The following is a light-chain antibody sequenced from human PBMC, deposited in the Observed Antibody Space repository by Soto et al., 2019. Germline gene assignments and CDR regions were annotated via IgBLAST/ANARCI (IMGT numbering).Light chain of an antibody. J-gene: IGKJ4*01. CDR2: DAS. CDR3: QQYDNLPLT. V-gene: IGKV1-33*01. CDR1: QDISNY. Sequence: DIQMTQSPSSLSASVGDRVTITCQASQDISNYFNWYQQKPGKAPKILIYDASVLEAGVPSRFSGGGSGTHFTLTISRLQAEDVAKYYCQQYDNLPLTFGGGTKLEIK.